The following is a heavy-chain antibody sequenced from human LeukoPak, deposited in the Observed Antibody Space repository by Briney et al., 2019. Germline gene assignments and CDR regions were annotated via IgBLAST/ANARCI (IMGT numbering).Heavy chain of an antibody. CDR2: ISYDGSNK. Sequence: GRSLRLSCAASGFTFSGYAMHWVRQAPGKGLEWVAVISYDGSNKYYADSVKGRFTISRDKSKNTLYLQMNGLRPEDTAVYYCAREAYCSGGSCYEHFQHWGQGTLVTVSS. CDR3: AREAYCSGGSCYEHFQH. D-gene: IGHD2-15*01. CDR1: GFTFSGYA. V-gene: IGHV3-30-3*01. J-gene: IGHJ1*01.